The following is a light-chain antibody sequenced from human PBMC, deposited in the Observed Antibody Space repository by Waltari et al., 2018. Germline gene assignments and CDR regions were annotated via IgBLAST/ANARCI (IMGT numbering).Light chain of an antibody. CDR2: RNN. J-gene: IGLJ3*02. CDR1: SNNVGNQG. CDR3: SAWDSSLSAWV. V-gene: IGLV10-54*01. Sequence: QAGLTQSPSVSKGLRQTATLTCTGNSNNVGNQGAAWLQQHQGHPPKPLSYRNNNRPSGISERLSASRSGNTASLTITGLQPEDEADYYCSAWDSSLSAWVFGGGTKLTVL.